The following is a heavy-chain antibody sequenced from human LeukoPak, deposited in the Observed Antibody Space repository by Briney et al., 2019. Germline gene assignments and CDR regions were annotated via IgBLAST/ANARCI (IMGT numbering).Heavy chain of an antibody. J-gene: IGHJ4*02. D-gene: IGHD6-19*01. CDR2: MNPNSGNT. Sequence: ASVKVSCKASGYTFTRYDINWVRQATGQGLEWMGWMNPNSGNTGYAQKFQGRVTITRNTSISTAYMELSSLRSEDTAVYYCARGTSGSGWYVSFDYWGQGTLVTVSS. CDR3: ARGTSGSGWYVSFDY. CDR1: GYTFTRYD. V-gene: IGHV1-8*03.